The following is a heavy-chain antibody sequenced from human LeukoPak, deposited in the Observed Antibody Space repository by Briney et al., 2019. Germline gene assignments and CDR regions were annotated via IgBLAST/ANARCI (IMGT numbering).Heavy chain of an antibody. J-gene: IGHJ4*02. V-gene: IGHV4-4*02. CDR3: ARFRYQSLDY. CDR1: GGSLSSGNR. D-gene: IGHD2-2*01. CDR2: FYHGGRT. Sequence: SETLSLTCAVSGGSLSSGNRGCGGRPPPGKGLEWIGEFYHGGRTNYNPSIKSRATISVDNSKNQFTLKLSSVTRADRAVYFCARFRYQSLDYRGRG.